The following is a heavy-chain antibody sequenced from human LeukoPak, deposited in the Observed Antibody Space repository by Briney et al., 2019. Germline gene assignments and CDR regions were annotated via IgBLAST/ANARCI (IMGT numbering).Heavy chain of an antibody. D-gene: IGHD6-13*01. CDR3: AMCMAEPGTCYFAS. Sequence: GGSLRLSCAASGFTFNRYAMIWVPEAPGEGVEGVSGISGGVLNTYYAVSVKGRFTIPKDNSKNTLYLQMNSVGAEDTAQYYCAMCMAEPGTCYFASWGQGTLVTDSS. CDR1: GFTFNRYA. V-gene: IGHV3-23*01. CDR2: ISGGVLNT. J-gene: IGHJ4*02.